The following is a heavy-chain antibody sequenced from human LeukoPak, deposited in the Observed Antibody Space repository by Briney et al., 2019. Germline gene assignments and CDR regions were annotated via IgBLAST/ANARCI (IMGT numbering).Heavy chain of an antibody. CDR2: IYYTGST. D-gene: IGHD5-18*01. CDR3: ARGGYSYGPYFD. CDR1: GGSISNYY. V-gene: IGHV4-59*12. J-gene: IGHJ4*02. Sequence: SETLSLTCTVSGGSISNYYWSWIRQPPGVGLEWIAYIYYTGSTNYNPSLKSRVTMSVDTSKNQFSLKLSSVTAADTAVYYCARGGYSYGPYFDWGQGTLVTVSS.